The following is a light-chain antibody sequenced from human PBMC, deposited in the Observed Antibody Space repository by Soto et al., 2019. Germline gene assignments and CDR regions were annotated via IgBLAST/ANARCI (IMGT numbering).Light chain of an antibody. CDR2: DAS. CDR1: QSVSIY. CDR3: QHYNSYSEA. Sequence: EIVLTQSPATVSLSPGERATLSCRASQSVSIYLAWYQQKPGQAPRLLIYDASNRASDIPARFSGSGSETDFTLTISSLEPEDFATYYCQHYNSYSEAFGQGTKVDIK. V-gene: IGKV3-11*01. J-gene: IGKJ1*01.